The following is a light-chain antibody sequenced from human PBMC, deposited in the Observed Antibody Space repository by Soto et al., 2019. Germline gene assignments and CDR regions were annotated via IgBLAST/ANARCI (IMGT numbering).Light chain of an antibody. V-gene: IGLV2-14*01. J-gene: IGLJ1*01. Sequence: QSALTQPASVSGSPGQSITISCTGTSSDVGGYNYVSWYQQHPGKAPKLMIYDVNNRPSGVSNRFSGSKSGNTASLTISGLQAEDEADYYCSSYRSSSTLYVFGTGTKVTVL. CDR3: SSYRSSSTLYV. CDR2: DVN. CDR1: SSDVGGYNY.